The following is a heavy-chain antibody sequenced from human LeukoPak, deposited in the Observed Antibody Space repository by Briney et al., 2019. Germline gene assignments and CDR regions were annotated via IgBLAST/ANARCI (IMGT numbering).Heavy chain of an antibody. V-gene: IGHV4-39*07. CDR1: GGSISSGTYY. CDR2: IYDTGST. J-gene: IGHJ6*03. CDR3: ARDRKYYYHMDV. Sequence: SETLSLTCTVSGGSISSGTYYWGWIRQSPGKGLEWIGSIYDTGSTYYNPSFKSRVTMSVDTSKNQFSLKLSSLTAADTAVYYCARDRKYYYHMDVWGKGTTVTVSS.